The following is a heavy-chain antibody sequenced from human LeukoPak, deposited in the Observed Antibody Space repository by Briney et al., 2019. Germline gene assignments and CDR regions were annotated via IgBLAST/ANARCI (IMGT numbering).Heavy chain of an antibody. Sequence: PGGSLRLSCAASGFTFSSYGMHWVRQAPGKGLEWVAFIRYDGSNKYYADSVKGRFTISRDNSKNTLYLQMNSLRAEDTAVYYCAKDLSSSWYGFDYWGQGTLVTVSS. CDR3: AKDLSSSWYGFDY. D-gene: IGHD6-13*01. CDR2: IRYDGSNK. CDR1: GFTFSSYG. J-gene: IGHJ4*02. V-gene: IGHV3-30*02.